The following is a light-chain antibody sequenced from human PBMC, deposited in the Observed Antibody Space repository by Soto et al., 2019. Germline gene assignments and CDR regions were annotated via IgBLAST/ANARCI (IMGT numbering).Light chain of an antibody. CDR2: LRS. CDR3: MQALQTPLT. Sequence: DIVMTQPPLSLPVTPGEPASISCRSSQSLLHSNGFNYLDWYLQKPGQSPQLLIYLRSNRASGVPDRFSGSGSGTDFTLKISRVEAEDVGVYYCMQALQTPLTFGGGTKVEIK. CDR1: QSLLHSNGFNY. V-gene: IGKV2-28*01. J-gene: IGKJ4*01.